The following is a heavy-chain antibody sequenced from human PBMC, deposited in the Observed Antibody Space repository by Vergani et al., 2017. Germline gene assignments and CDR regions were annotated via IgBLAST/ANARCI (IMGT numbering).Heavy chain of an antibody. V-gene: IGHV3-9*01. CDR2: ISWNSGSI. D-gene: IGHD5-18*01. CDR3: VKGYSYGYGEYYYYYYGMDV. CDR1: GFTFDDYA. J-gene: IGHJ6*02. Sequence: EVQLVESGGGLVQPGRSLRLSCAASGFTFDDYAMHWVRQAPGKGLEWVSGISWNSGSIGYADSVKGRFTISRDNAKNSLYLQMNSLRAEDTAVYYCVKGYSYGYGEYYYYYYGMDVWGQGTTVTVAS.